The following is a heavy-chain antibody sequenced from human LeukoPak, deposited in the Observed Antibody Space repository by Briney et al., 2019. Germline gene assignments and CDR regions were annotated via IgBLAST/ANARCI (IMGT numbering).Heavy chain of an antibody. D-gene: IGHD3-9*01. CDR3: ARVLRYFDWERAKGGFDY. J-gene: IGHJ4*02. Sequence: ASVKVSCKASGYTFTGYYMHWVRQAPGQGLEWMGWINPNSGGTNYAQKFQGRVTMTRDTSISTAYMELSRLRSDDTAVYYCARVLRYFDWERAKGGFDYWGQGTLVTVSS. CDR2: INPNSGGT. CDR1: GYTFTGYY. V-gene: IGHV1-2*02.